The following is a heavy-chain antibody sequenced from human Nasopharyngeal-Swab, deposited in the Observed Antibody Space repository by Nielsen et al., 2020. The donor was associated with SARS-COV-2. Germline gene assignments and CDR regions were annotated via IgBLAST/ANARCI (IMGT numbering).Heavy chain of an antibody. D-gene: IGHD4-17*01. CDR3: ARETTVTTWSVRAPNIVWDY. J-gene: IGHJ4*02. V-gene: IGHV4-31*11. CDR2: IYYSGST. CDR1: GASFSGYY. Sequence: SETLSLTCAVFGASFSGYYWSWIRQHPGKGLEWIGYIYYSGSTYYNPSLKSRVTISIDTSKNQFSLNLSSVTAADTAVYYCARETTVTTWSVRAPNIVWDYWGQGTLVTVSS.